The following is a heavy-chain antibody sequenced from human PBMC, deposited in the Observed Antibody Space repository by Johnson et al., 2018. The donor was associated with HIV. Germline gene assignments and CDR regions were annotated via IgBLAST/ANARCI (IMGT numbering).Heavy chain of an antibody. Sequence: VQLVESGGGLVQPGGSLRLSCAASGFTFSSYAMHWVRQAPGKGLESVSAIRSNGGSTSYANSVEGRFTISRDDSKNTLYLQMNSLRAEDTAVYYCARESGSSGAFDIWGQGTMVTVSS. D-gene: IGHD1-26*01. CDR3: ARESGSSGAFDI. CDR1: GFTFSSYA. CDR2: IRSNGGST. J-gene: IGHJ3*02. V-gene: IGHV3-64*01.